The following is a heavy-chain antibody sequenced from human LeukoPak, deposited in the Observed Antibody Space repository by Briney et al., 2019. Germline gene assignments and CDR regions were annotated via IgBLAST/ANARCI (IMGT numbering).Heavy chain of an antibody. D-gene: IGHD1-1*01. CDR3: ARGSADDDDKWIDP. J-gene: IGHJ5*02. V-gene: IGHV3-48*03. CDR2: ISSSPINI. Sequence: GGSLRLSCAASGFTFSDYGMNWVRQAPGKGLEWVSYISSSPINIYYADSVRGRFTISRGNAENSVFLQMNSLRAEDTAVYYCARGSADDDDKWIDPWGQGTLVTVSS. CDR1: GFTFSDYG.